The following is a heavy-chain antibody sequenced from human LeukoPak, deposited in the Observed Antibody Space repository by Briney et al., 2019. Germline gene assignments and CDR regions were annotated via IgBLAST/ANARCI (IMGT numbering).Heavy chain of an antibody. V-gene: IGHV3-21*01. Sequence: GGSLRLSCAASGFTFSSYSMNWVRQAPGKGLEWVSSISSSSSYIYYADSVKGRFTISRDNAKNSLYLQVNSLRAEDTAVYYCARVVTRVYYDSSGSDYWGQGTLVTVSS. CDR2: ISSSSSYI. CDR1: GFTFSSYS. D-gene: IGHD3-22*01. CDR3: ARVVTRVYYDSSGSDY. J-gene: IGHJ4*02.